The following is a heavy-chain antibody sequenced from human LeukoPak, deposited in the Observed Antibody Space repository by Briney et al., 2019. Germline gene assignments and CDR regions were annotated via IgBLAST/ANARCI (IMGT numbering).Heavy chain of an antibody. D-gene: IGHD1-26*01. V-gene: IGHV3-7*01. CDR3: ARRLSGSYYAYFDC. CDR2: IKDDGSEK. Sequence: GGSLRLSCAASGFTFGSYWMSWVRQAPGKGLEWVANIKDDGSEKYYVDSMKGRFTISRDNAKNSLYLQMNSLRAEDTAVYYCARRLSGSYYAYFDCWGQGTLVTVSS. CDR1: GFTFGSYW. J-gene: IGHJ4*02.